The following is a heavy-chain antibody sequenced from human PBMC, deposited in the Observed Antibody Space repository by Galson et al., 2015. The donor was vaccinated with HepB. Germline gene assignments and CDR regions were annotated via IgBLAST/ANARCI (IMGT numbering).Heavy chain of an antibody. D-gene: IGHD1-26*01. CDR1: GFTFSSYA. J-gene: IGHJ4*02. Sequence: SLRLSCAASGFTFSSYAMSWVRQAPGKGLEWVSAISGSGGSTYYADSVKGRFTISRDNSKNTLYLQMNSLRAEDTAVYYCAKDDLEWELTWPFDYWGQGTLVTVSS. CDR2: ISGSGGST. V-gene: IGHV3-23*01. CDR3: AKDDLEWELTWPFDY.